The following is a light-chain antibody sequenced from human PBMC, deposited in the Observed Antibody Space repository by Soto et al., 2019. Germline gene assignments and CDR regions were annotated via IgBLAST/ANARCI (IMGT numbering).Light chain of an antibody. V-gene: IGKV1-5*03. J-gene: IGKJ1*01. CDR3: QQYSVYPWT. CDR1: QTISSW. CDR2: KAS. Sequence: DIQMTQSPSTLSASVGDRVSITCRASQTISSWLAWYQQNPGKAPKLLVYKASTLESGVPSRFSGSASGTEFTLTISSLQPDDFATYYCQQYSVYPWTFGQGTKIDVK.